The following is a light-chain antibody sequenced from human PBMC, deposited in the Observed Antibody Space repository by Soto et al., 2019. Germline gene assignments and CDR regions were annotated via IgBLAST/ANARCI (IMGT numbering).Light chain of an antibody. Sequence: EIGLTQSPATLSLSPGDRATLSCRASQSVSRYLAWYQQEPGQAPRLLIHDTSTRATGVPDTFSGSGSGTEFTLTISSLEPEDSAMNYCQQRFSWPPTFGGGTHVEIK. CDR1: QSVSRY. V-gene: IGKV3-11*01. CDR3: QQRFSWPPT. J-gene: IGKJ4*01. CDR2: DTS.